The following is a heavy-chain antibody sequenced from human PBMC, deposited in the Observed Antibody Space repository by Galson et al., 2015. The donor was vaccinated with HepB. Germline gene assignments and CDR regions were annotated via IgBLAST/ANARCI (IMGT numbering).Heavy chain of an antibody. CDR1: GFTFNSYA. CDR3: AKDFSAFCSTTSCSNYIEA. V-gene: IGHV3-23*01. CDR2: IRGSGATT. J-gene: IGHJ6*03. D-gene: IGHD2-2*01. Sequence: SLRLSCAASGFTFNSYAMIWVRQAPGKGLEWVSGIRGSGATTYYADSVKGRFIISRDNSKNTLYLQMNSLRAEDTALYYCAKDFSAFCSTTSCSNYIEAWGKGTTVNVSS.